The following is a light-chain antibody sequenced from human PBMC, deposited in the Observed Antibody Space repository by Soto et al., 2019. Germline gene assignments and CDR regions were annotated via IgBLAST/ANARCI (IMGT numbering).Light chain of an antibody. CDR1: QSVSGR. CDR3: QHYDIWPPWT. CDR2: DAS. Sequence: EIVMTQSPATLSVSPGERATLSCRASQSVSGRLAWYQQRPGQAPRLLIYDASTRATGVPARFSGSGSGTEFTLTISSLQSEDFAVYYCQHYDIWPPWTFGQGTKVDIK. V-gene: IGKV3-15*01. J-gene: IGKJ1*01.